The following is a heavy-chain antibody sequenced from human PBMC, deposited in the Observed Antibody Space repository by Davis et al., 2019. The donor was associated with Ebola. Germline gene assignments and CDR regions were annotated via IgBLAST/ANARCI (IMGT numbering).Heavy chain of an antibody. Sequence: SGPTLVKPTQTLTLTYTFSGFSLTTRGVGVVWIRQPPEKALEWLALIYWDDDKRYRPSLKSRLTITKDTSKNQVVLTMTSMDPVDSATYYCVHRHLTTTTDYGMDVWGQGTTVTVSS. CDR1: GFSLTTRGVG. J-gene: IGHJ6*02. CDR2: IYWDDDK. V-gene: IGHV2-5*02. D-gene: IGHD1-7*01. CDR3: VHRHLTTTTDYGMDV.